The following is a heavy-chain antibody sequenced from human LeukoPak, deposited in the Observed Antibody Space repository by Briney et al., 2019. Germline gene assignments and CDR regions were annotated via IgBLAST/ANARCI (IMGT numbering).Heavy chain of an antibody. J-gene: IGHJ4*02. D-gene: IGHD6-13*01. V-gene: IGHV3-21*01. Sequence: GSLRLSCAASGFTFSSYSMNWVRQAPGKGLEWVSSISSSSSYIYYADSVKGRFTISRDNAKNSLYLQMNSLRAEDTAVYYCARDSEKYSSSWYNYWGQGTLVTVSS. CDR2: ISSSSSYI. CDR1: GFTFSSYS. CDR3: ARDSEKYSSSWYNY.